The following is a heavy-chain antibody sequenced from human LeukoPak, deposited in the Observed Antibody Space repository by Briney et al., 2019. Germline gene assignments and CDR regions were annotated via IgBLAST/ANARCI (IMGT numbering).Heavy chain of an antibody. V-gene: IGHV3-23*01. J-gene: IGHJ6*03. CDR2: ISSSGGST. D-gene: IGHD3-3*01. Sequence: GGSLRLSCAASGFTVSDNYMSWVRQAPGKGLEWVSAISSSGGSTYYADSVKGRFTISRDNSKNTLYLQMNSLRAEDTAVYYCAKDKYNFWSGSNYYYMDVWGKGTTVTVSS. CDR1: GFTVSDNY. CDR3: AKDKYNFWSGSNYYYMDV.